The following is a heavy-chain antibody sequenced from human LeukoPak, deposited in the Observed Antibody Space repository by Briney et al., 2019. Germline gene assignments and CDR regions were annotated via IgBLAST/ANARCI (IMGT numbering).Heavy chain of an antibody. V-gene: IGHV3-7*03. Sequence: AGVSLRLSCAASEFTFSNYWMTWVRQAPGKGLEWVANIKQDGSEMYYVDSVKGRFTISRDNAKNSLYLQMNSLRAEDTAVYFCARGGLSIMGSWGQGTLVTVSS. J-gene: IGHJ5*02. CDR3: ARGGLSIMGS. D-gene: IGHD2/OR15-2a*01. CDR1: EFTFSNYW. CDR2: IKQDGSEM.